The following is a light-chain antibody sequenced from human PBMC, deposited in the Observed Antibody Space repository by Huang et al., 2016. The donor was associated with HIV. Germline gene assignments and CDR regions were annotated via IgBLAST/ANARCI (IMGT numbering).Light chain of an antibody. Sequence: EIVMTQSPATLSVSPGERATLSCRASQTVNSNLAWYQHKPGQTPRLLIYGAATRATGVPARFRGSGSGTKVTLTISSLQSEDFAVYYCQQYNNWLAFGQGTKVEIK. J-gene: IGKJ1*01. V-gene: IGKV3-15*01. CDR3: QQYNNWLA. CDR1: QTVNSN. CDR2: GAA.